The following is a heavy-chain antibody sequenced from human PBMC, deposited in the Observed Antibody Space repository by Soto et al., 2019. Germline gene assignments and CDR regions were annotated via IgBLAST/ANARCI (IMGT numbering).Heavy chain of an antibody. CDR2: ISYDGSNK. V-gene: IGHV3-30-3*01. CDR1: GFTFSSYA. D-gene: IGHD3-3*01. Sequence: GGSLRLSCAASGFTFSSYAMHWVRQAPGKGLEWVAVISYDGSNKYYADSVKGRFTISRDNSKNTLYLQMNSLRAEDTAVYYCARAPNYDFWSGYPPTPSFDYWGQGTLVTVSS. J-gene: IGHJ4*02. CDR3: ARAPNYDFWSGYPPTPSFDY.